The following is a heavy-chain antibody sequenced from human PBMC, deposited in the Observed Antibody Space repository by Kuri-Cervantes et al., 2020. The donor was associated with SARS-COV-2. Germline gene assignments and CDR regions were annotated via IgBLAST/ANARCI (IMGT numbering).Heavy chain of an antibody. J-gene: IGHJ4*02. D-gene: IGHD4-23*01. CDR3: ATPAPEYGGNSGGWVF. V-gene: IGHV3-48*01. CDR1: GFTFSGSA. CDR2: ISSSSSTI. Sequence: GESLKISCAASGFTFSGSAMHWVRQAPGKGLEWVSYISSSSSTIYYADSVKGRFTISRDNAKNSLYLQMNSLRAEDTAVYYCATPAPEYGGNSGGWVFWGQGTLVTVSS.